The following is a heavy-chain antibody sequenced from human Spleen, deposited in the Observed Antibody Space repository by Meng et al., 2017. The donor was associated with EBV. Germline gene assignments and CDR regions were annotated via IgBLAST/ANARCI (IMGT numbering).Heavy chain of an antibody. Sequence: VQVVESGAEVRTPGASVRDSCKASGYTFIAYAMHWLRQSTGQGLEWMGRINPNSGGTNYSQKFQGRVTMTRDTSISTTYMEMSSLRSDDTAVYYCAKSEVDSSDWSFNYWGQGTLVTVSS. CDR3: AKSEVDSSDWSFNY. CDR2: INPNSGGT. J-gene: IGHJ4*02. V-gene: IGHV1-2*02. CDR1: GYTFIAYA. D-gene: IGHD6-19*01.